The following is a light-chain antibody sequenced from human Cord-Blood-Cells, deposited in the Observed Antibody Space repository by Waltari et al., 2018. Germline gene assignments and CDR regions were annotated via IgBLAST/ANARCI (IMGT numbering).Light chain of an antibody. CDR3: VLYMGSGISV. Sequence: QTVVTQEPSFSVSPGGTGTLTFGLSSGSVSPSSYPSWYQQTPGQAPRTLIYSTNTRSSGVPDRFSGSILGNKAALTITGAQADDESDYYCVLYMGSGISVFGGGTKLTVL. CDR1: SGSVSPSSY. CDR2: STN. V-gene: IGLV8-61*01. J-gene: IGLJ3*02.